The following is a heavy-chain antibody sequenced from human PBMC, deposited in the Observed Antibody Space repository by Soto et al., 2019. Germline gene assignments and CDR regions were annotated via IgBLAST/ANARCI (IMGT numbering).Heavy chain of an antibody. CDR2: IRSKAYGGTT. V-gene: IGHV3-49*04. D-gene: IGHD6-19*01. Sequence: GGSLRLSCTASGFTFGDCAMSWVRQAPGKGLEWVGFIRSKAYGGTTEYAASVKGRFTISRDDSKSIAYLQMNSLKTEDTAVYYCTRDLGSGWYYFDYWGQGTLVTVSS. J-gene: IGHJ4*02. CDR3: TRDLGSGWYYFDY. CDR1: GFTFGDCA.